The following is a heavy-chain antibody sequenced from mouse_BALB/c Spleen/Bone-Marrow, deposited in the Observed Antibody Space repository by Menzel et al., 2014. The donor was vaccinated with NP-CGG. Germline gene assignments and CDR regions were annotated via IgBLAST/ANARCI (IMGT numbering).Heavy chain of an antibody. Sequence: VKLMESGGGLVKPGGSLKLSCAASGFTFSSYAMSWVRQSPDKRLEWVAEISSGGSYTYYPDTVTGRFTISRDNAKNTLYLEMSSLRSEGTAMYYCASGDVYFAYWGQGTLVTVSA. CDR3: ASGDVYFAY. CDR1: GFTFSSYA. CDR2: ISSGGSYT. J-gene: IGHJ3*01. V-gene: IGHV5-9-4*01.